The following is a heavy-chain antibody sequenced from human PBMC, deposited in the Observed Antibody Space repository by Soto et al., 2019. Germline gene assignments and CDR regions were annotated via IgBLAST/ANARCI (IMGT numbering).Heavy chain of an antibody. CDR2: IYWNDDK. CDR1: GFSLNTGGVG. J-gene: IGHJ6*02. Sequence: QITLKESGPTLVKPTQTLTLTCTISGFSLNTGGVGVGWIRQPPGKALEWLALIYWNDDKRYSTSLKSRLTITKDPSTNQVVLTITNMDPLDTATYYCAYSRCGGDCLQSYSSHYYYGLDVWGQGTTVTVSS. V-gene: IGHV2-5*01. CDR3: AYSRCGGDCLQSYSSHYYYGLDV. D-gene: IGHD2-21*02.